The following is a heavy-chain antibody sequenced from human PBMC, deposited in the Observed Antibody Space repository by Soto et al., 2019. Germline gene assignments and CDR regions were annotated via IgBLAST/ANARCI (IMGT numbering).Heavy chain of an antibody. Sequence: GASVKVSCKASGGTFSSYAISWVRQAPGQGLEWMGGIIPIFGTANYAQKFQGRVTITADESTSTAYMELSSLRSEDTAVYYCARDHGYCSSTSCYTSTVGMDVWGQGTTVTGSS. CDR3: ARDHGYCSSTSCYTSTVGMDV. J-gene: IGHJ6*02. V-gene: IGHV1-69*13. D-gene: IGHD2-2*02. CDR2: IIPIFGTA. CDR1: GGTFSSYA.